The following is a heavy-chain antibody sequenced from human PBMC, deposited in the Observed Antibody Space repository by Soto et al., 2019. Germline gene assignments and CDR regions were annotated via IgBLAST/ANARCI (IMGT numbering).Heavy chain of an antibody. D-gene: IGHD6-19*01. CDR2: ISYDGSNK. V-gene: IGHV3-30*18. Sequence: QPGGSLRLSCAASGFTFSSYGMHWVRQAPGKGLEWVAVISYDGSNKYYADSVKGRFTISRDNSKNTLYLQMNSLRAEDTAVYYCAKDPGYSSGWPFDYWGQGTLVTVSS. CDR1: GFTFSSYG. J-gene: IGHJ4*02. CDR3: AKDPGYSSGWPFDY.